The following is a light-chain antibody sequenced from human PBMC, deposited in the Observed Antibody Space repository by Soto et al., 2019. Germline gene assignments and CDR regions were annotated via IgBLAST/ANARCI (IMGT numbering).Light chain of an antibody. Sequence: QSALTQPRSVSGSPGQSVTLSCTGTNNDVGGHNYVSWFRQHPGKAPKLMISDVSKRPSGVPDRFSGSKSGNTASLTISGLQAEDEADYYCCSYAGSYTLFGGGTKVTVL. V-gene: IGLV2-11*01. J-gene: IGLJ2*01. CDR1: NNDVGGHNY. CDR3: CSYAGSYTL. CDR2: DVS.